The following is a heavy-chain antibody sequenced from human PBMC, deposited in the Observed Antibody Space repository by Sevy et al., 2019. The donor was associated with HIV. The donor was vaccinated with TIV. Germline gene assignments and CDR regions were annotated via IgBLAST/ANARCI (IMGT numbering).Heavy chain of an antibody. V-gene: IGHV4-61*02. Sequence: SETLSLTCNVSGGSIRSGRYYWSWIRQPAGKGLEWIGRIYIRGTTNYNPSLKSRITMSVDTSKNQFSLKLSSVTAPDTAVYYCARELSDYGMDVWGQGTTVTVSS. J-gene: IGHJ6*02. CDR1: GGSIRSGRYY. CDR3: ARELSDYGMDV. CDR2: IYIRGTT.